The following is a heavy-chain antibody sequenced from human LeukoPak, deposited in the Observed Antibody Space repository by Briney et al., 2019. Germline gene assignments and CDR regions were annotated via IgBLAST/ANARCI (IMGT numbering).Heavy chain of an antibody. J-gene: IGHJ4*02. CDR3: ARDEGWLGELLVD. Sequence: GGALRLSCAASGFTFSSYEMNWVRQAPGKGLEWVSYISSSSSTIYYADSVRGRFTISRDNAKNSLYLQMNSLRAEDTAVYYCARDEGWLGELLVDWGQGTLVTVSS. CDR1: GFTFSSYE. CDR2: ISSSSSTI. D-gene: IGHD3-10*01. V-gene: IGHV3-48*01.